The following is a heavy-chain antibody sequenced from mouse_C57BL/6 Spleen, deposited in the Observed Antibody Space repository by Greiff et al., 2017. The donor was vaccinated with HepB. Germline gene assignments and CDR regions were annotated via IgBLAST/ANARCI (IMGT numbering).Heavy chain of an antibody. Sequence: QVQLQQSGAELVKPGASVKISCKASGYTFTSYWITWVKQRPGQGLEWIGDIYPGSGSTNYNEKFKSKATLTVDTSSSTAYMQLSSLTSEDSAVYYCARGHYAMDYWGQGTSVTVSS. CDR2: IYPGSGST. V-gene: IGHV1-55*01. CDR1: GYTFTSYW. J-gene: IGHJ4*01. CDR3: ARGHYAMDY.